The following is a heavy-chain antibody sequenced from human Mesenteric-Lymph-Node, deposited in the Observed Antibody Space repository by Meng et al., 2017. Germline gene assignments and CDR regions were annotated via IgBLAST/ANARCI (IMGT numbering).Heavy chain of an antibody. D-gene: IGHD6-19*01. CDR1: GFTFDDYA. CDR3: ARDYFYSSGWYRRGLYY. J-gene: IGHJ4*02. CDR2: ISWNSGSI. V-gene: IGHV3-9*01. Sequence: SLKISCAASGFTFDDYAMHWVRQAPGKGLEWVSGISWNSGSIGYADSVKGRFTISRDNAKNSLYLQMNSLRAEDTAVYYCARDYFYSSGWYRRGLYYWGQGTLVTVSS.